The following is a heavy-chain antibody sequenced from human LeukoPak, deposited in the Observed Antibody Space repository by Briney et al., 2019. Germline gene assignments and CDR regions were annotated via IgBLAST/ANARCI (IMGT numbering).Heavy chain of an antibody. CDR3: AKGGVLEWFPFPGVWYYFDY. Sequence: GGSLRLSCAASGFTFSSYAMSWVRRAPGKGLEWVSAISGSGGSTYYADSVKGRFTISRDNSKNTLYLQMNSLRAEDTAVYYCAKGGVLEWFPFPGVWYYFDYWGQGTLVTVSS. D-gene: IGHD3-3*01. CDR1: GFTFSSYA. CDR2: ISGSGGST. J-gene: IGHJ4*02. V-gene: IGHV3-23*01.